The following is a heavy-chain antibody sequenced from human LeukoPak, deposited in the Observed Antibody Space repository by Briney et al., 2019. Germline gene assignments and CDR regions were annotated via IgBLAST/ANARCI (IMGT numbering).Heavy chain of an antibody. D-gene: IGHD2-21*02. Sequence: SETLSLTCTVSGGSISSGGYYWSWIRQHPGKGLEWIGYIYYSGSTNYNPSLKSRVTISVDTSKNQFSLKLSSVTAADTAVYYCARGLVEVMTVSFDYWGQGTLVTVSS. CDR3: ARGLVEVMTVSFDY. CDR2: IYYSGST. CDR1: GGSISSGGYY. J-gene: IGHJ4*02. V-gene: IGHV4-61*08.